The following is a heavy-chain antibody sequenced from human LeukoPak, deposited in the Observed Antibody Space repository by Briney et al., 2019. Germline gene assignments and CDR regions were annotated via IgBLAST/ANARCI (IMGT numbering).Heavy chain of an antibody. CDR1: RGSMSGYY. V-gene: IGHV4-4*07. D-gene: IGHD3-10*01. Sequence: PSETLSLTCSVSRGSMSGYYWTWIRQPAGKGLEWIGHLDTDGNTDYNPSLRGRVSMSLDTSENQFSLRVTSVTAADTAVYYCAREAMVRGIQFIYGPNDAFDIWGKGTTVTVSS. J-gene: IGHJ3*02. CDR3: AREAMVRGIQFIYGPNDAFDI. CDR2: LDTDGNT.